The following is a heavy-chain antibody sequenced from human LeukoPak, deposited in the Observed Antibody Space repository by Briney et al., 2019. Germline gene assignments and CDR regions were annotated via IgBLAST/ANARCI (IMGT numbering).Heavy chain of an antibody. CDR1: GGSISSYY. V-gene: IGHV4-4*09. D-gene: IGHD2-2*02. CDR2: IYTSGST. CDR3: ARQRYCSSPSCYTWFDP. J-gene: IGHJ5*02. Sequence: PSETLSHTCTVSGGSISSYYWSWIREPPGKGLEWIGYIYTSGSTNYNPSLKSRVTISVDTSKNQFSLKLSSVTAADTAVYYCARQRYCSSPSCYTWFDPWGQGTLVSVSS.